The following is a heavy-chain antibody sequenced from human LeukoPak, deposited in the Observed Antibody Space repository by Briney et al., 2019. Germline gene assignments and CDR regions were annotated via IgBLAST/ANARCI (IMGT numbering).Heavy chain of an antibody. J-gene: IGHJ4*02. D-gene: IGHD3-22*01. V-gene: IGHV3-15*01. CDR3: TTAAFGDYYDSSGYPH. CDR1: GFTFSNAW. Sequence: PGGSLRLSCAASGFTFSNAWMSWVRQAPGKGLEWVGRIKNKTDGGTTDYAAPVKGRFTISRDDSKNTLYLQMNSLKTEDTAVYYCTTAAFGDYYDSSGYPHWGQGTLVTVSS. CDR2: IKNKTDGGTT.